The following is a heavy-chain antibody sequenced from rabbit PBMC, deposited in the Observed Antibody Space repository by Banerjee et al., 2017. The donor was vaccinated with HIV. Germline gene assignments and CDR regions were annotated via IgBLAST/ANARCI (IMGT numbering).Heavy chain of an antibody. CDR1: GFSFSSSYY. V-gene: IGHV1S40*01. CDR3: ARDWAYSRSYNL. D-gene: IGHD1-1*01. CDR2: IYTGSGSA. Sequence: QSLEESGGGLVQPEGSLTLTCTASGFSFSSSYYMCWVRQAPGKGLEWIGCIYTGSGSAYYASWAISRFTISKSSSTTVTLQMTSLTAADTATYFCARDWAYSRSYNLWGPGTLVTVS. J-gene: IGHJ4*01.